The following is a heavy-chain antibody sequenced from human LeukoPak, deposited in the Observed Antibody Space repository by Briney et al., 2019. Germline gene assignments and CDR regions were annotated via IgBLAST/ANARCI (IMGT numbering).Heavy chain of an antibody. D-gene: IGHD3-10*01. CDR2: IKHDGTDK. CDR3: ARGGIRGILLPVDY. CDR1: GFTFDDHG. V-gene: IGHV3-7*01. Sequence: GGSLRLSCAASGFTFDDHGMSWVRQTPGKGLEWVANIKHDGTDKYYLDSVKGRFTLSRDNSKNSLYLQMNSLRAEDTAVYYCARGGIRGILLPVDYWGQGTLVTVSS. J-gene: IGHJ4*02.